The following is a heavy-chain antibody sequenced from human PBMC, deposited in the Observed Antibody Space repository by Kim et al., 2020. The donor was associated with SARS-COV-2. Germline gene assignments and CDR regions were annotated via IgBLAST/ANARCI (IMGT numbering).Heavy chain of an antibody. Sequence: SETLSLTCTVSGGSISSYYWSWIRQPPGKGLEWIGYIYYSGSTNYNPSLKSRVTISVDTSKNQFSLKLSSETAADTAVYYCARDNYDILTGYYTPYGMDVWGQGTTVTVSS. D-gene: IGHD3-9*01. CDR3: ARDNYDILTGYYTPYGMDV. CDR2: IYYSGST. CDR1: GGSISSYY. V-gene: IGHV4-59*13. J-gene: IGHJ6*02.